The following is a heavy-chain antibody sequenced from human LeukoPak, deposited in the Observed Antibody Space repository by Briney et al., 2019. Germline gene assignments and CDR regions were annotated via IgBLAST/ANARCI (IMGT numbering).Heavy chain of an antibody. CDR3: ARLPEFEYCSGGSCYQGGDDAFDI. CDR1: GYNFTNYW. D-gene: IGHD2-15*01. Sequence: GESLKISCKGSGYNFTNYWIGWVRQMPGKGLEWMGIIFPSDSDTRYSPSFQGQVTISADKSISTAYLQWSSLKASDTAMYYCARLPEFEYCSGGSCYQGGDDAFDIWGQGTMVTVSS. J-gene: IGHJ3*02. V-gene: IGHV5-51*01. CDR2: IFPSDSDT.